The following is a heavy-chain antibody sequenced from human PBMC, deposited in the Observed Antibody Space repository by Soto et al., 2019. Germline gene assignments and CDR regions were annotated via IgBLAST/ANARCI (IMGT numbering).Heavy chain of an antibody. CDR1: GFTFSSYG. CDR2: ISYDGSVK. J-gene: IGHJ4*02. CDR3: AGEVASGY. V-gene: IGHV3-30*03. Sequence: QVQLVESGGDVVQPGRSLRLSCAASGFTFSSYGMHWVRQAPGKGLEWVAVISYDGSVKYYADSVKGRFTISRDNSKKTMYLQMTSMRAEDTAVYYCAGEVASGYWGQGTLVTVSS. D-gene: IGHD2-21*01.